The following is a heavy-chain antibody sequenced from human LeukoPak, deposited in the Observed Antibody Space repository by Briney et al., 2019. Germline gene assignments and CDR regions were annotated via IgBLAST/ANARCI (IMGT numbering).Heavy chain of an antibody. V-gene: IGHV3-21*01. CDR1: GFTFSSYS. CDR2: ISSSSSYI. J-gene: IGHJ6*04. CDR3: ARDFQVWFGEAYGMDV. D-gene: IGHD3-10*01. Sequence: PGGSLRLSCAASGFTFSSYSMNWVRQAPGKGLEWVSSISSSSSYIYYADSVRGRFTISRDSAKNSLYLQMNSLRAEDTAVYYCARDFQVWFGEAYGMDVWGKGTTVTVSS.